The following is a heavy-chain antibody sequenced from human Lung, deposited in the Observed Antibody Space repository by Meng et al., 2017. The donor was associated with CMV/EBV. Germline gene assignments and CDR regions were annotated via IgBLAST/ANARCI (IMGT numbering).Heavy chain of an antibody. J-gene: IGHJ4*02. D-gene: IGHD2/OR15-2a*01. CDR1: GFDFGEFG. Sequence: LSCAGSGFDFGEFGMAWVRQVPGKGLEWVALLSSDGRNSFYSASVKGRFAISRDNSQKTVHLQMNSLESEDTAVYYCAKRNMWHFDYWGQGTLVTVSS. CDR2: LSSDGRNS. V-gene: IGHV3-30*18. CDR3: AKRNMWHFDY.